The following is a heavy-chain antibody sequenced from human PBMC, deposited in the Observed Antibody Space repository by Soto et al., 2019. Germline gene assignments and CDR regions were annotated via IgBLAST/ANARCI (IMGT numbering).Heavy chain of an antibody. J-gene: IGHJ3*02. CDR1: GFVFSSYA. V-gene: IGHV3-23*01. CDR3: ASVSSRRSGENYDAFET. Sequence: GGSLRLSCAASGFVFSSYAMTWVRQAPGKGPEWVSGISGGGYITFYAESVKGRFTISRHNSKNTLYLQMTSLRAEDTAVYYCASVSSRRSGENYDAFETWGQGTMVTVSS. CDR2: ISGGGYIT. D-gene: IGHD2-15*01.